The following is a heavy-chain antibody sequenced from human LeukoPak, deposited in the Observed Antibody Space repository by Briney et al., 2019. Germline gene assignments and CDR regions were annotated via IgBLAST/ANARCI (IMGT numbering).Heavy chain of an antibody. J-gene: IGHJ2*01. D-gene: IGHD3-10*01. CDR3: ARPGPLIGMVRGVMRPGGYFDL. Sequence: SGGSLRLSCAASGFTFSSYSMNWVRQDPGKGLEWVSYISSSSSTIYYADSVKGRFTISRDNAKNSLYLQMNSLRAEDTAVYYCARPGPLIGMVRGVMRPGGYFDLWGRGTLVTVSS. CDR2: ISSSSSTI. CDR1: GFTFSSYS. V-gene: IGHV3-48*04.